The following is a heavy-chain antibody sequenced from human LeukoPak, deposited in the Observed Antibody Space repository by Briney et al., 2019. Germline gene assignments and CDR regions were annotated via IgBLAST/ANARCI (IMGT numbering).Heavy chain of an antibody. Sequence: GGSLRLSCVASGFTFTTYWMTWVRQAPGKGLQWVANINENGSEKNYLNSVKGRFTISRDNVKNSLYLQMNSLTAEDTAVYYCATYRRSSLTKQDYWGQGTLVTVSS. V-gene: IGHV3-7*01. J-gene: IGHJ4*02. CDR1: GFTFTTYW. CDR3: ATYRRSSLTKQDY. CDR2: INENGSEK. D-gene: IGHD4-11*01.